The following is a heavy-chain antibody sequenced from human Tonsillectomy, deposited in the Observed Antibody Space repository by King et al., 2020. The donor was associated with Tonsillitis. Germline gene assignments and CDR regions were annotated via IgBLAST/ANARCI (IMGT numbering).Heavy chain of an antibody. J-gene: IGHJ4*02. CDR1: GFTFSTYG. CDR2: IEYDGSKK. CDR3: AKVLSPWFGDYHNLFDY. D-gene: IGHD3-10*01. Sequence: VQLVESGGGVVQPGRSLRLSCAASGFTFSTYGMHWVRQAPGKGLEWVAVIEYDGSKKYYGDSVKGRFTISRDNSKNTLYLQMNSLRAEDTAFYYCAKVLSPWFGDYHNLFDYWGQGTLVTVSS. V-gene: IGHV3-30*18.